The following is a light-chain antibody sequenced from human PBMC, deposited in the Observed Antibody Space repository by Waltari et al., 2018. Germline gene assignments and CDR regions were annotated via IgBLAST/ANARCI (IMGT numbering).Light chain of an antibody. Sequence: DIVMTQSPDSLAVSLGERATIHCKSSQTILYSSNNKNYLAWYQQKPGQPPKLLFYWASTRESGVPDRFSGSGSGTDFTLTISSLQAEDVAVYYCQHYYSPPHTFGQGTKLEIK. CDR2: WAS. CDR3: QHYYSPPHT. CDR1: QTILYSSNNKNY. V-gene: IGKV4-1*01. J-gene: IGKJ2*01.